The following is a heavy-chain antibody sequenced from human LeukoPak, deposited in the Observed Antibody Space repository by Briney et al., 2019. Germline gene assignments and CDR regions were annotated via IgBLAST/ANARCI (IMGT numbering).Heavy chain of an antibody. CDR1: GGSFSSSSYY. Sequence: SETLSLTCTVSGGSFSSSSYYWGWIRQPPGKGLEWIGSISYRGNNYHNPSVKSRFIMSVDTSKNQFSLALRSVTAADTAVYYCARSILRYYYNASGYYPYYFDYWGQGTLVTVSS. CDR3: ARSILRYYYNASGYYPYYFDY. D-gene: IGHD3-22*01. J-gene: IGHJ4*02. V-gene: IGHV4-39*07. CDR2: ISYRGNN.